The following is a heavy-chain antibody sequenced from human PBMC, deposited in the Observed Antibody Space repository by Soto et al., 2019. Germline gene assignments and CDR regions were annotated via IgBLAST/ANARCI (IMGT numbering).Heavy chain of an antibody. Sequence: SPPTLLNHTHNLTPTVAFFGFSLITTDMRLGCIRHPPGKALEWLAVIYWDDDKSYSPSLKSRLTITKDTSKNQVVLTMTNMDPVDTATYYCAHRGYSSSRGFDYWGQGTLVT. CDR3: AHRGYSSSRGFDY. J-gene: IGHJ4*02. V-gene: IGHV2-5*02. CDR1: GFSLITTDMR. CDR2: IYWDDDK. D-gene: IGHD6-13*01.